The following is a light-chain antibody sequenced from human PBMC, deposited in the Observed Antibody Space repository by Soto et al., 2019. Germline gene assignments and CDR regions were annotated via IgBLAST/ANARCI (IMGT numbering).Light chain of an antibody. CDR2: GAS. V-gene: IGKV3-15*01. CDR1: QSISSN. CDR3: QQYDNWPPYT. Sequence: EIVMTQSPATLSLSPGEGATLSCRASQSISSNFAWYQQKPGQAPRLLIYGASTRATGFPARFSGSGSGTEFILTISSLQSEDFAVYYCQQYDNWPPYTFGQGTKVEIK. J-gene: IGKJ2*01.